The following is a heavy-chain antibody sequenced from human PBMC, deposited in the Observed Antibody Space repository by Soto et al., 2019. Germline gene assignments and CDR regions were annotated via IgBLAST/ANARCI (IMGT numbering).Heavy chain of an antibody. CDR3: ATDYWNYGSGTASFDY. D-gene: IGHD3-10*01. Sequence: QVQLEQSGAEVKKPGASVKVSCQVSGYTLTELSIHWVRQAPGKGLEWMGGSDPEDGEPIYAQSFQGRVTMNEDTSTDTAYMELSSLRSEDTAVYYCATDYWNYGSGTASFDYWGQGTLVTVSS. J-gene: IGHJ4*02. CDR2: SDPEDGEP. CDR1: GYTLTELS. V-gene: IGHV1-24*01.